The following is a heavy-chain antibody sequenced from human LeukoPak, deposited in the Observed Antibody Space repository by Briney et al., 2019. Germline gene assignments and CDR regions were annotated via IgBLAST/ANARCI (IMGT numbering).Heavy chain of an antibody. CDR1: VYGGSFSDYY. CDR3: ARDRTNCTNGVCYKGASGFLFDP. CDR2: IYYSGST. D-gene: IGHD2-8*01. J-gene: IGHJ5*02. V-gene: IGHV4-34*01. Sequence: PSETLSLTCAIYVYGGSFSDYYWGWIRQPPGKGLEWIGSIYYSGSTYYNPSLKSRVTISVDTSKNQFSLKLSSVTAADTAVYYCARDRTNCTNGVCYKGASGFLFDPWGQGTLVTVSS.